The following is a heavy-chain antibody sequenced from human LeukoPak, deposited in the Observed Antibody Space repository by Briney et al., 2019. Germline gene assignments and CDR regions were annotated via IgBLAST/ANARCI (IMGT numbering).Heavy chain of an antibody. V-gene: IGHV3-21*01. CDR1: GFTFSSYT. J-gene: IGHJ4*02. Sequence: GGSLRLSCGASGFTFSSYTMNWVRQAPGKGLEWVSSISSSSIYIHYADSVKGRFTISRDNAKNSVFLQMTSLRAEDTAVYYCARRFASWGQGTLVTASS. CDR3: ARRFAS. CDR2: ISSSSIYI.